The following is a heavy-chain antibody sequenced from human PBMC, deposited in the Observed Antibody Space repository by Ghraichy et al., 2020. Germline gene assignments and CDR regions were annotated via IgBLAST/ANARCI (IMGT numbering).Heavy chain of an antibody. D-gene: IGHD3-10*01. Sequence: SETLSLTCAVYGGSISGYYWSWIRQPAGKGLEWIGEINHSGSTNYNPSLKSRVTISVDTSKNQFSLKLSSVTAADTAVYYCAEMGWVAESLLNAFDNWGQGTMVTVSS. CDR2: INHSGST. V-gene: IGHV4-34*01. CDR1: GGSISGYY. CDR3: AEMGWVAESLLNAFDN. J-gene: IGHJ3*02.